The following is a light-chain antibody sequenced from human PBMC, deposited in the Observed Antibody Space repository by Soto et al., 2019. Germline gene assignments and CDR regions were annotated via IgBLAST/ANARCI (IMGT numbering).Light chain of an antibody. J-gene: IGKJ4*01. Sequence: EFVLTQSPGTLSLSPGEKATLSCRASQTVRNNYLAWYQQKPGQAPRLLIYDASSRATGIADRFSGGWSGTDFPLTISRLEPEDFAVYYCQQFSSYPLTFGGGTKVDIK. CDR1: QTVRNNY. CDR3: QQFSSYPLT. CDR2: DAS. V-gene: IGKV3-20*01.